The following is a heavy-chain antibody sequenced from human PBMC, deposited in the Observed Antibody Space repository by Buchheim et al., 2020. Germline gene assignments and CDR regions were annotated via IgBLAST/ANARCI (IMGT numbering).Heavy chain of an antibody. CDR1: GFTFSSYA. V-gene: IGHV3-23*01. CDR2: ISGSGGST. J-gene: IGHJ4*02. Sequence: EVQLLESGGGLVQPGGSLRLSCAASGFTFSSYAMSWVRQAPGKGLEWVSAISGSGGSTYYADSVKGRFTISRDNSKNTLYLQMNSLRAEDTAVYYCAKDKSPRLGSSGWYRWLYFDYWGQGTL. D-gene: IGHD6-19*01. CDR3: AKDKSPRLGSSGWYRWLYFDY.